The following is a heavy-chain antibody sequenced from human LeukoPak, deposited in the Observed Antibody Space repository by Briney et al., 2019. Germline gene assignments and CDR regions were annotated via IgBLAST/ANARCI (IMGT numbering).Heavy chain of an antibody. CDR1: GFTVNNVY. J-gene: IGHJ4*02. CDR2: MYSGGRT. D-gene: IGHD1-26*01. Sequence: GGSLRLSCAASGFTVNNVYMSWLRQAPGKGLEWVSIMYSGGRTSYADSVKGRFTVSRDHAKNTLYLQMNSLRDEDTALYYCARGAQEPFFDFWGQGTLVTVSS. CDR3: ARGAQEPFFDF. V-gene: IGHV3-53*01.